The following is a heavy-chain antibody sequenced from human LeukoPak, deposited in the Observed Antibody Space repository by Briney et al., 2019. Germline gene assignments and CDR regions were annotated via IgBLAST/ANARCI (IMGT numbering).Heavy chain of an antibody. CDR2: SIPIFGTA. CDR3: ARGSFLAVVGYFDY. J-gene: IGHJ4*02. CDR1: GGSFSSYD. Sequence: ASVKVSCKATGGSFSSYDISWVRQAPGQGLEWMGGSIPIFGTANYAQKFQGRVTITADESTSTAYMELSSLRSEDMAVYYCARGSFLAVVGYFDYWGQGILVTVSS. V-gene: IGHV1-69*13. D-gene: IGHD6-19*01.